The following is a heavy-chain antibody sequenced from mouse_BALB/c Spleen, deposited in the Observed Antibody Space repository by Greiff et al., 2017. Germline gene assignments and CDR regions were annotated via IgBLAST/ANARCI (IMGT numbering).Heavy chain of an antibody. Sequence: EVQRVESGGGLVQPGGSLRLSCATSGFTFTDYYMSWVRQPPGTALEWLGFIRNKANGYTTEYSASVKGRFTISRDNSQSILYLQMNTLRAEDSATYYCARDIWAMDYWGQGTSVTVSS. CDR1: GFTFTDYY. J-gene: IGHJ4*01. CDR2: IRNKANGYTT. CDR3: ARDIWAMDY. D-gene: IGHD1-1*02. V-gene: IGHV7-3*02.